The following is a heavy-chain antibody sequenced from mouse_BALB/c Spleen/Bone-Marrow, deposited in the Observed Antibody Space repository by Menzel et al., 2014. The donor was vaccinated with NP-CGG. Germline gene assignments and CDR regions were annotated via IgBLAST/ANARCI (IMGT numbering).Heavy chain of an antibody. CDR1: GFTFSNYG. J-gene: IGHJ2*01. D-gene: IGHD2-4*01. CDR3: ARRRDYDYFDY. CDR2: ISSGGTHT. Sequence: EVQLVESGGDLVKPGGSLKLSCAASGFTFSNYGMSWVRQIPDKRLEWVATISSGGTHTLYPDSVKGRFTISRDNTKNTLTLQMTSLKSEDTAMYYCARRRDYDYFDYWGQGTTLTVSS. V-gene: IGHV5-6*01.